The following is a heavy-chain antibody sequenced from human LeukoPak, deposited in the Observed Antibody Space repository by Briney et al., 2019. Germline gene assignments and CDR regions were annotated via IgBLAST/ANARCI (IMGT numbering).Heavy chain of an antibody. CDR2: NIPICDTE. CDR1: RGTFSRSA. D-gene: IGHD2-2*01. Sequence: ASVKSSCKTFRGTFSRSANRWVRHPPGQRLEWMGGNIPICDTENYAEKFQGRVTITADESTSTAYVELSSVRSEDTAVYYCARDCSSTSCQMGDSGYDLYYYYGMDVWGKGTTVTVSS. J-gene: IGHJ6*04. CDR3: ARDCSSTSCQMGDSGYDLYYYYGMDV. V-gene: IGHV1-69*13.